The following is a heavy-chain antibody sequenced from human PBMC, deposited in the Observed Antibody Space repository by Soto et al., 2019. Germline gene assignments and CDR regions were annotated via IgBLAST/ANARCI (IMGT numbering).Heavy chain of an antibody. CDR3: VPYIPAAVTRYFQH. Sequence: EVQLLESGGGLVQPGGSLRLSCAASGFTFSSYAMSWVRQAPGKGLEWVSAVGTGGTAYYADSVKGRFTISRDNSKNTLYLQMNSLSAEDTAVYYCVPYIPAAVTRYFQHWGQGTLVTVSS. CDR2: VGTGGTA. D-gene: IGHD2-2*01. CDR1: GFTFSSYA. J-gene: IGHJ1*01. V-gene: IGHV3-23*01.